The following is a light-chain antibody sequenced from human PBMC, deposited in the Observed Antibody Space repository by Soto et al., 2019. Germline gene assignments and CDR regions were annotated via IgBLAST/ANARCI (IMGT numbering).Light chain of an antibody. CDR1: QNISSW. CDR3: QHYNSYSEA. CDR2: KVS. V-gene: IGKV1-5*03. Sequence: DIQMTQSPSTLSASVGDRVTITCWASQNISSWLDWYQQKPGKAPKLLIYKVSTLKSGVPSRFSGSGSGTEFTLTISSLQPDDFATYYCQHYNSYSEAFGQGTKVDIK. J-gene: IGKJ1*01.